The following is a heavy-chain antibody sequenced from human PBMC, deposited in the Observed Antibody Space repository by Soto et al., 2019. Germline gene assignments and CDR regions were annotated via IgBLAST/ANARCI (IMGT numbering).Heavy chain of an antibody. CDR3: ARGGYDFWSGYYRFDY. CDR1: GDIVSSNSAA. V-gene: IGHV6-1*01. Sequence: PSQTLSLTCAISGDIVSSNSAAWNCIRQSPSRGLEWLGRTYYRSKWYNDYAVSVKSRITINPDTSKNQFSLQLNSVTPEDTAVYYCARGGYDFWSGYYRFDYWGQGTLVTVSS. D-gene: IGHD3-3*01. CDR2: TYYRSKWYN. J-gene: IGHJ4*02.